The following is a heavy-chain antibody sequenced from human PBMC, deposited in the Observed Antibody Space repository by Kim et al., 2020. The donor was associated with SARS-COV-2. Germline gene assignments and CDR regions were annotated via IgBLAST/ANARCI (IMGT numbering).Heavy chain of an antibody. CDR1: GFTFSSYG. CDR2: IWYDGSNK. Sequence: GGSLRLSCAASGFTFSSYGMHWVRQAPGKGLEWVAVIWYDGSNKYYADSVKGRFTISRDNSKNTLYLQMNSLRAEDTAVYYCARSPDSSGYYYLYYFDYWGQGTLVTVSS. D-gene: IGHD3-22*01. V-gene: IGHV3-33*01. CDR3: ARSPDSSGYYYLYYFDY. J-gene: IGHJ4*02.